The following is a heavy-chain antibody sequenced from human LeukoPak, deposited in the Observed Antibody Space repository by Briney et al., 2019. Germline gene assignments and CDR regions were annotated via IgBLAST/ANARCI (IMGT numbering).Heavy chain of an antibody. V-gene: IGHV4-59*05. CDR3: ANQPGYRSSWYGLDWFDP. CDR2: IYYSGST. D-gene: IGHD6-13*01. Sequence: SETLSLTCTVSGGSISSYYWSWIRQPAGKGLEWIGSIYYSGSTYYNPSLKSRVTISVDTSKNQFSLKLSSVTAADTAVYYCANQPGYRSSWYGLDWFDPWGQGTLVTVSS. J-gene: IGHJ5*02. CDR1: GGSISSYY.